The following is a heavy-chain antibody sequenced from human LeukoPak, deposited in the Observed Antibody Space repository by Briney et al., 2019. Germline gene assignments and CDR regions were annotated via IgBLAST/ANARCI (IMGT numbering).Heavy chain of an antibody. D-gene: IGHD3-3*01. Sequence: GGSLRLSCAASGFTFDDYGMSWVRQAPGKGLEWVSGINWNGGSTGYADSVKGRFTISRDNAKNSLYLQMSSLRAEDTALYYCARGRWYTIFGVVTYFDYWGQGTLDTVSS. J-gene: IGHJ4*02. CDR2: INWNGGST. CDR3: ARGRWYTIFGVVTYFDY. V-gene: IGHV3-20*04. CDR1: GFTFDDYG.